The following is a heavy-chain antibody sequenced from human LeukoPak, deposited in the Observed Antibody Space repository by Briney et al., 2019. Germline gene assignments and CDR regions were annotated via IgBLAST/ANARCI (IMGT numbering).Heavy chain of an antibody. V-gene: IGHV3-21*01. CDR2: ISSSSGFI. J-gene: IGHJ6*03. CDR1: GFTFSTYS. Sequence: PGGSLRLSCAASGFTFSTYSMNWVRQAPGKGLEWVSYISSSSGFIYYADSLKGRFTISRDNAKSSLYLQMNSLRAEDTAVYYCASEGGPTATDQYYCYMDVWGKGTKVAVPS. CDR3: ASEGGPTATDQYYCYMDV. D-gene: IGHD1-26*01.